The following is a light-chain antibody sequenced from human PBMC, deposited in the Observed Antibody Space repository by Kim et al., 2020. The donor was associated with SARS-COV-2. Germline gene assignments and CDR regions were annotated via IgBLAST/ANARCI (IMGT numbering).Light chain of an antibody. CDR3: QHYSRFPYT. CDR2: LAS. J-gene: IGKJ2*01. Sequence: SASVGGRVTITCRASENIGTWLAWYQQKPGRALSLLIYLASTLESGVPSRFSGTGSGTEFSLSITSLQPDDFATYYCQHYSRFPYTFGQGTKLEIK. V-gene: IGKV1-5*03. CDR1: ENIGTW.